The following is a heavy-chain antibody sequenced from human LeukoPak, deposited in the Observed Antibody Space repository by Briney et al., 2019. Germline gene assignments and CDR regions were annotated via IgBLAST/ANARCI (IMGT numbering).Heavy chain of an antibody. V-gene: IGHV3-74*01. J-gene: IGHJ4*02. CDR1: GFTFSNHW. Sequence: PGGSLRLSCAASGFTFSNHWMHWVRQAPGKGLVWVSRINSDMSSTNYADSVKGRFTISRDNAKNTLYLQMNSLRAEDTAVYYCARDTAVSGNYFDYWGQGTLVTVSS. D-gene: IGHD6-19*01. CDR2: INSDMSST. CDR3: ARDTAVSGNYFDY.